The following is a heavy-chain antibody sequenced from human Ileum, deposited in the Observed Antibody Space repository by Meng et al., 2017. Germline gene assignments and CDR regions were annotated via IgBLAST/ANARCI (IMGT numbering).Heavy chain of an antibody. CDR3: ATQNNYDSTGYYWDY. J-gene: IGHJ4*02. D-gene: IGHD3-22*01. Sequence: QVQLKESGPCLVKPSQTLSLNCTVSGGSIVSGTYYWSWIRQHPEKGLEWIGYISSGGSTYYNPSLRSRVTMSVDTSKNQFSLKLTSVTAADTALYYCATQNNYDSTGYYWDYWGQGTLATVSS. CDR2: ISSGGST. V-gene: IGHV4-31*03. CDR1: GGSIVSGTYY.